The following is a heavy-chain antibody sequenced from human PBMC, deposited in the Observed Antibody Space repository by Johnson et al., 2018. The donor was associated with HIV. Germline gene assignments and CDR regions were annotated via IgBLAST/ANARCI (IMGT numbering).Heavy chain of an antibody. CDR1: GFTVSTNY. V-gene: IGHV3-66*01. J-gene: IGHJ3*02. CDR3: ARYGALTTRGAFDI. CDR2: LYSGGSP. D-gene: IGHD4-17*01. Sequence: VQLVEYGGGLVQPGGSLRLSCAASGFTVSTNYMSWVRQAPGKGLECVSVLYSGGSPYYADSVKGRFTISRDNSKNTLSLQMKSLRVEDTAVYYCARYGALTTRGAFDIWGQGTMVTVSS.